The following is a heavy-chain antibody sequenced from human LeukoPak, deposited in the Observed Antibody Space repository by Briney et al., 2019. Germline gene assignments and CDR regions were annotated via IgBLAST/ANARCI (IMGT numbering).Heavy chain of an antibody. J-gene: IGHJ4*02. D-gene: IGHD6-19*01. V-gene: IGHV1-46*01. CDR3: ARDVGSGWYTLDY. CDR2: VNPSGVSI. Sequence: ASVKVSRKASGYTFTSHYMHWVRQAPGQGLEWMGTVNPSGVSISYAQKFQGRVTMTRDTSTSTVYMELSSLRSGDTAVYYCARDVGSGWYTLDYWGQGALVTVSS. CDR1: GYTFTSHY.